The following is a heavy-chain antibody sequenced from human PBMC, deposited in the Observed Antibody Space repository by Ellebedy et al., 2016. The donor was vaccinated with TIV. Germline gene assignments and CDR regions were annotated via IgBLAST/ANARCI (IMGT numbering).Heavy chain of an antibody. Sequence: GESLKISCAASGFTFSSYAMRWVRQAPGKGLEWVSAISGSGGSTYYADSVKGRFTISRDNSKNTLYLQMNSLRAEDTAVYYCAKEYRDCSSTSCADYWGQGTLVTVSS. CDR1: GFTFSSYA. J-gene: IGHJ4*02. CDR3: AKEYRDCSSTSCADY. V-gene: IGHV3-23*01. D-gene: IGHD2-2*01. CDR2: ISGSGGST.